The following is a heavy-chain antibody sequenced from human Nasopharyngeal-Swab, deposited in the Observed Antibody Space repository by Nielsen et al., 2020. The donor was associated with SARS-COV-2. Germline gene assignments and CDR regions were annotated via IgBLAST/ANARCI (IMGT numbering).Heavy chain of an antibody. D-gene: IGHD6-13*01. Sequence: GESLKISCAASGFTFSSYAMHWVRQAPGKGLEWVAVISYDGSNKYYADSVKGRFTISRDNSKNTLYLQMNRLRAEDTAVYYCAKDRYSWVAAAAPGVYFDYWGQGILVTVSS. CDR2: ISYDGSNK. J-gene: IGHJ4*02. CDR1: GFTFSSYA. V-gene: IGHV3-30-3*01. CDR3: AKDRYSWVAAAAPGVYFDY.